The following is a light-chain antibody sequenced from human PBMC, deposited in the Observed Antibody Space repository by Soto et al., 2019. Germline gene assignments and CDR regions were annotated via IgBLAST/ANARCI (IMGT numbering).Light chain of an antibody. CDR3: MQTLETRWT. V-gene: IGKV2-28*01. CDR2: LGS. CDR1: QSLLYSNGYNY. Sequence: DIVMTQSPLSLPVTPGEPASISCRSSQSLLYSNGYNYLDWYFQKPGQSPQLLIYLGSNRASGVPDRFSGSGSGTDFTLKISRVEAADVGIYYCMQTLETRWTFGQGTKVEIK. J-gene: IGKJ1*01.